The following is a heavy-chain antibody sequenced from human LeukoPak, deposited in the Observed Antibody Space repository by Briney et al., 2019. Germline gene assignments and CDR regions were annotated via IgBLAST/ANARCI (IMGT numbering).Heavy chain of an antibody. J-gene: IGHJ4*02. D-gene: IGHD2-2*01. CDR2: INPSGGST. CDR3: ARDGPTAAPFDY. V-gene: IGHV1-46*01. CDR1: GYRFTSYD. Sequence: ASVKVSCKASGYRFTSYDMHWVRQAPGQGLEWMGIINPSGGSTSYAQRFQGRVAMTRDTSTTTVYMEVNSLTSEDTAVYFCARDGPTAAPFDYWGQGTLVTVSS.